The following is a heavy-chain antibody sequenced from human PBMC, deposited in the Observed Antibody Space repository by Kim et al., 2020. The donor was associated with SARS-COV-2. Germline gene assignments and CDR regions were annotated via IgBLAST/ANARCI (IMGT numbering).Heavy chain of an antibody. CDR3: ARGAVAGPHSFDI. D-gene: IGHD6-19*01. Sequence: YYADSVKGRFTISRDNSKSTLYRQMYSLSPEDTAVYYCARGAVAGPHSFDIWGQGTLVTVSS. J-gene: IGHJ3*02. V-gene: IGHV3-30*03.